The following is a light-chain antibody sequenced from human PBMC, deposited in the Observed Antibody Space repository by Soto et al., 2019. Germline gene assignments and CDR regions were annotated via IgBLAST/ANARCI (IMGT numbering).Light chain of an antibody. V-gene: IGLV2-14*01. CDR1: SSDVGIYNY. Sequence: QSALTQPASVSGSPGQSIAISCTGSSSDVGIYNYVSWYQQHPGKVPKLIIYEVSNRPSGVSNRFSGSKSGNTASLTISGLQAEDEADYYCSSYTSDITQVFGGGTKLTVL. CDR3: SSYTSDITQV. CDR2: EVS. J-gene: IGLJ2*01.